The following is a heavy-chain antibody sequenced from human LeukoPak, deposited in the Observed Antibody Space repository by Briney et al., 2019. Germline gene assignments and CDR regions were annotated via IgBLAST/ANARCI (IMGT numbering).Heavy chain of an antibody. CDR3: AKALGIVVVPAAIDY. J-gene: IGHJ4*02. CDR1: GFTFSSYG. Sequence: GGSLRLSCAASGFTFSSYGMHWVRQAPGKGLEGVAVISYDGSNKYYADSVKGRFTISRDNSKNTLYLQMNSLRAEDTAVYYCAKALGIVVVPAAIDYWGQGTLVTVSS. D-gene: IGHD2-2*01. CDR2: ISYDGSNK. V-gene: IGHV3-30*18.